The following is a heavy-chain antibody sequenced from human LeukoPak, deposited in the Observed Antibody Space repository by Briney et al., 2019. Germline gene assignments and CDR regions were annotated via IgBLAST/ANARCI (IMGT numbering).Heavy chain of an antibody. V-gene: IGHV1-69*13. CDR2: IIPIFGTA. D-gene: IGHD3-3*01. CDR1: GYTFTSYA. J-gene: IGHJ6*03. CDR3: ARGGTIFGVVIPYYYYYMDV. Sequence: SVKVSCKASGYTFTSYAISWVRQAPGQGLEWMGGIIPIFGTANYAQKFQGRVTITADESTSTAYMELSSLRSEDTAVYYCARGGTIFGVVIPYYYYYMDVWGKGTTVTVSS.